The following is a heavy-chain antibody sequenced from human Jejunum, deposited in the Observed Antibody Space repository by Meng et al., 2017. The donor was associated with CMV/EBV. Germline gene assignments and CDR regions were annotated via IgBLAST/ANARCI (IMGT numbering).Heavy chain of an antibody. Sequence: QVQLQGSGPGLLKPSKTLSLTCSVSGGSIGSGDYYWSWIRQPPGKGLEWIGYIHDTGSTYYNPSLKSRVDISLGTSRNHFSLTLSSVTAEDTAVYFCARGSIFVSFDSWGQGTLVTVSS. CDR3: ARGSIFVSFDS. CDR2: IHDTGST. V-gene: IGHV4-30-4*08. CDR1: GGSIGSGDYY. D-gene: IGHD3-3*01. J-gene: IGHJ4*02.